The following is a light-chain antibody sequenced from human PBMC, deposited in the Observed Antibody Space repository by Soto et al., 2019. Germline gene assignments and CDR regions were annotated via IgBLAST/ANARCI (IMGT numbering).Light chain of an antibody. Sequence: DIQMTQSPSSVSASVGDRVTITCRASQGINICLALYQQKPGKAPNLLIYAASSLQSVVPSRFSGSGSGTDFTLTISSLQPEDFATYYCQQANGFPYTFGQGTKLQIK. V-gene: IGKV1-12*01. CDR2: AAS. J-gene: IGKJ2*01. CDR1: QGINIC. CDR3: QQANGFPYT.